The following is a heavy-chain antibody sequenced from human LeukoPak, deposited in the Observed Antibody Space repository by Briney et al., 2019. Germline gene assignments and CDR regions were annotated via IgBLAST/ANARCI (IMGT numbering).Heavy chain of an antibody. D-gene: IGHD3-22*01. V-gene: IGHV3-23*01. CDR3: AKVVETDYYDSSGYSYYFDY. Sequence: PGGSLRLSCTTSGFKFRDYALSWVRQAPGKGLEWVSAISGSGGSTYYADSVKGRFTISRDNSKNTLYLQMNSLRAEDTAVYYCAKVVETDYYDSSGYSYYFDYWGQGTLVTVSS. J-gene: IGHJ4*02. CDR2: ISGSGGST. CDR1: GFKFRDYA.